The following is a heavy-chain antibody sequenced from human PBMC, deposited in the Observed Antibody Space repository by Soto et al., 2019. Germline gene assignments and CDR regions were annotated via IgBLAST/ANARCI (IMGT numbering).Heavy chain of an antibody. CDR3: AKDLQGATTDPYYYYGMDV. J-gene: IGHJ6*02. Sequence: QVQLVESGGGVVQPGRSLRLSCAASGFTFSSYGMHWVRQAPGKGLEWVAVISYDGSNKYYADSVKGRFTISRDNSKNTLYLQMNSLRAEDTAVYYCAKDLQGATTDPYYYYGMDVWGQGTTVTVSS. D-gene: IGHD1-26*01. CDR2: ISYDGSNK. CDR1: GFTFSSYG. V-gene: IGHV3-30*18.